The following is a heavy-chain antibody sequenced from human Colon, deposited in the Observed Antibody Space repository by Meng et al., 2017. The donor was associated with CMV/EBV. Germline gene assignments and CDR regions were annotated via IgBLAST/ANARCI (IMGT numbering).Heavy chain of an antibody. CDR1: GGSFSNYF. CDR3: ATGSSQAWELLHY. D-gene: IGHD1-26*01. J-gene: IGHJ4*02. V-gene: IGHV4-34*02. Sequence: QVQPHTGGRGLFKPLETLTPPYTVYGGSFSNYFWTWIRQPPGKGLEWIGVIYHSQLNYNPSLKSRVTISRDTSKNQFSLKLSSVTAADTAVYYCATGSSQAWELLHYWGQGTLVTVSS. CDR2: IYHSQL.